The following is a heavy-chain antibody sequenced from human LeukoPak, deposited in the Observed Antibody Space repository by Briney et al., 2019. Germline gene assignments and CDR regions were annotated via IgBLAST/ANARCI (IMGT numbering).Heavy chain of an antibody. D-gene: IGHD2-15*01. CDR1: GCTFTSYG. Sequence: ASVKVSCKASGCTFTSYGISWVRQAPGQGLEWMGWISAYNGNTNYAQKLQGRVTMTTDTSTSTAYMELRSLRSDDTAVYYCATGGYCSGGSCYYIGSNAFDIWGQGTMVTVSS. CDR3: ATGGYCSGGSCYYIGSNAFDI. J-gene: IGHJ3*02. CDR2: ISAYNGNT. V-gene: IGHV1-18*01.